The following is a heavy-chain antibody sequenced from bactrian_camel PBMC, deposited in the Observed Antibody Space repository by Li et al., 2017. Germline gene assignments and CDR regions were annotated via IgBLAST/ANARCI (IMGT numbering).Heavy chain of an antibody. V-gene: IGHV3S54*01. Sequence: QVQLVESGGGSVQPGGSLRLSCAASGYIHRMACVGWFRQAPGNEREGIAAIATGSGSLFYADSVAGRFTVSQGNAKNTIYLQMNSLKALDTATYYCAAPDPKDWRLCGPRIPRDVYNYWGQGTQVTVS. CDR3: AAPDPKDWRLCGPRIPRDVYNY. J-gene: IGHJ4*01. CDR1: GYIHRMAC. CDR2: IATGSGSL. D-gene: IGHD4*01.